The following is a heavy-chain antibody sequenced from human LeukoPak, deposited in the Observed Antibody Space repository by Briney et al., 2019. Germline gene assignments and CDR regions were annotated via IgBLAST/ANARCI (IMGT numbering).Heavy chain of an antibody. Sequence: PGGSLRLSCAASGFTFSSYAMSWVRQAPGKGLEWVSAISNSGGGTYYADSVKGRFTVSSDNSKNTLYLQMNSLRAEDTAIYYCAKIPYSGSYFGHFDHWGQGTLVSVSS. CDR2: ISNSGGGT. J-gene: IGHJ4*02. D-gene: IGHD1-26*01. CDR3: AKIPYSGSYFGHFDH. CDR1: GFTFSSYA. V-gene: IGHV3-23*01.